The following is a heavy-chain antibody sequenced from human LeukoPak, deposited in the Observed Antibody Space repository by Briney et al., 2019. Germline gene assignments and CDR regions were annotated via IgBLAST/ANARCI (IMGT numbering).Heavy chain of an antibody. CDR3: ARSAGGDWGAFDI. Sequence: PVGSLRLASAASGFTFCSYGMHWVRHATGKGLEWVAVILYDGSNKYYADSVKGRFTISRDNSKNTLYLQMNSLRAEDTAVYYCARSAGGDWGAFDIWGQGTMVTVSS. CDR2: ILYDGSNK. V-gene: IGHV3-33*01. D-gene: IGHD2-21*02. J-gene: IGHJ3*02. CDR1: GFTFCSYG.